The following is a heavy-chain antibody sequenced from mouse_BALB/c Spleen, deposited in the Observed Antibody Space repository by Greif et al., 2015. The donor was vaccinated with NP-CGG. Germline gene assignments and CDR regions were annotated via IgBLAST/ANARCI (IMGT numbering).Heavy chain of an antibody. CDR2: ISDGGSYT. D-gene: IGHD3-1*01. CDR3: ARDSSGYVWFAY. V-gene: IGHV5-4*02. Sequence: EVKLMESGGGLVKPGGSLKLSCAASGFTFSDYYMCWVRQTPEKRLEWVATISDGGSYTYYPASVKGRFTISRDNAKNNLYLQMSSLKSEDTAMYYCARDSSGYVWFAYWGQGTLVTVSA. J-gene: IGHJ3*01. CDR1: GFTFSDYY.